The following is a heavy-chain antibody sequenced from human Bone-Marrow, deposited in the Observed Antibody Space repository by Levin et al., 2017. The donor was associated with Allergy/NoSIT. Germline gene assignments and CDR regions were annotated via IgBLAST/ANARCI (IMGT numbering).Heavy chain of an antibody. V-gene: IGHV3-23*01. CDR1: GFIFNHYA. J-gene: IGHJ4*02. CDR2: ITADEPSSGGNA. Sequence: GGSLRLSCTASGFIFNHYAMSWVRQAPGKGLEWVSAITADEPSSGGNAYYADSVKGRFTVSRDNLKNTLYLQMNSLRVADTAVYYCTKVYSASWHEVVIAIPDWGQGTLVTVSS. CDR3: TKVYSASWHEVVIAIPD. D-gene: IGHD2-21*01.